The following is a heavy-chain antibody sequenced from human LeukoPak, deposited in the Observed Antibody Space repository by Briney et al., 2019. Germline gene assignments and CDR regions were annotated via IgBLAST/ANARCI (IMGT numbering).Heavy chain of an antibody. CDR2: INHSGST. Sequence: PSETLSLTCAVYGGSFSGYYWSWIRQPPGKGLEWIGEINHSGSTNYNPSLKSRVTISVDTSKNQFSLKLSSVTAADTAVYYCARGRRQWLVRYYWFDPWGQGTLVTVSS. V-gene: IGHV4-34*01. D-gene: IGHD6-19*01. CDR3: ARGRRQWLVRYYWFDP. CDR1: GGSFSGYY. J-gene: IGHJ5*02.